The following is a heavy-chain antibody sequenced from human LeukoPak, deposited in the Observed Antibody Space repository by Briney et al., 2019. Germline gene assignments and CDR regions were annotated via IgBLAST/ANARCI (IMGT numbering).Heavy chain of an antibody. CDR1: GFTFDDYG. J-gene: IGHJ4*02. CDR2: INWNGGST. Sequence: GGSLRLSCAASGFTFDDYGMIWVRQTPRKGLEWVSGINWNGGSTGYTDSVKGRFTISRDNARNSLYLQMNSLRAEDTALYYCARAPDGYNPPHFDYWGQGTLVTVSS. D-gene: IGHD5-24*01. V-gene: IGHV3-20*04. CDR3: ARAPDGYNPPHFDY.